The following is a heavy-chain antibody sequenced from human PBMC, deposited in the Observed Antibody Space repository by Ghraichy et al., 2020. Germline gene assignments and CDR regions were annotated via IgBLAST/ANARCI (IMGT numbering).Heavy chain of an antibody. CDR3: ARVIAAAGIGLDY. Sequence: GGSLRLSCAASGFTFSSYWMHWVRQAPGKGLVWVSRINSDGSSTSYADSVKGRFTISRDNAKNTLYLQMNSLRAEDTAVYYCARVIAAAGIGLDYWGQGTLVTVSS. CDR1: GFTFSSYW. V-gene: IGHV3-74*01. CDR2: INSDGSST. J-gene: IGHJ4*02. D-gene: IGHD6-13*01.